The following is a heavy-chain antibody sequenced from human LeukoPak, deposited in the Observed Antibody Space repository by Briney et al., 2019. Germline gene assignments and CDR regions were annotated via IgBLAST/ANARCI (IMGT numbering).Heavy chain of an antibody. V-gene: IGHV3-30*18. D-gene: IGHD6-19*01. Sequence: GGSLRLSCAASGFTFSSYGMHWVRQAPGKGLEWVAVISYDGSNKYYADSVKGRFTISRDNSKNTLYLQMNSLRAEDTAVYYCAKGIAVASFGYWGQGTLVTVSS. CDR3: AKGIAVASFGY. CDR1: GFTFSSYG. CDR2: ISYDGSNK. J-gene: IGHJ4*02.